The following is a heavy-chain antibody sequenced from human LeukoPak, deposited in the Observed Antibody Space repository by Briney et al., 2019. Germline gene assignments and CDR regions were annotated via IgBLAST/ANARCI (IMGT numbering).Heavy chain of an antibody. D-gene: IGHD6-13*01. CDR2: NGSIVTSI. Sequence: GGSLRLSCAASGFTFSSYEMNWVRQAPGKGLEWVSLNGSIVTSIDYVDSVKGRFTISRDNAKNSLYLQMDSLRAEDTAVYYCARVIGSSYHRHFEYWGQGILVTVSS. CDR1: GFTFSSYE. J-gene: IGHJ4*02. CDR3: ARVIGSSYHRHFEY. V-gene: IGHV3-48*03.